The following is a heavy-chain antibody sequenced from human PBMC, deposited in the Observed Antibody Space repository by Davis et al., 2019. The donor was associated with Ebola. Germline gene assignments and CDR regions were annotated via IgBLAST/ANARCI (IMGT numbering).Heavy chain of an antibody. Sequence: SVKVSCKASGGTFSSYAISWVRQAPGQGLEWMGGIIPIFGTANYAQKFQGRVTITADESTSTAYMELSSLRSEDTAVYYCARDVLDFGVVIRSYGMDVWGQGTMVTVSS. J-gene: IGHJ6*02. CDR2: IIPIFGTA. CDR3: ARDVLDFGVVIRSYGMDV. D-gene: IGHD3-3*01. CDR1: GGTFSSYA. V-gene: IGHV1-69*13.